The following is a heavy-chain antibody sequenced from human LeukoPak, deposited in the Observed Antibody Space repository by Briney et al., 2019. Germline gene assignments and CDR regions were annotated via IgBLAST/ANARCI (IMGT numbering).Heavy chain of an antibody. CDR2: ISGSGGST. CDR1: TFSFSTNE. Sequence: PGGSLRLSCAASTFSFSTNEMNCVRQAPGKGLEWVSAISGSGGSTYYADSVKGRFTISRDNSKNTLYLQMNSLRAEDTAVYYCAKDRMPWWELPDPIDYWGQGTLVTVSS. V-gene: IGHV3-23*01. D-gene: IGHD1-26*01. CDR3: AKDRMPWWELPDPIDY. J-gene: IGHJ4*02.